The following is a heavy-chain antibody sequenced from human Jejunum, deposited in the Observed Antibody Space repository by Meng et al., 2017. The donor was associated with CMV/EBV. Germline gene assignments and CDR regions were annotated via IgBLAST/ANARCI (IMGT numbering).Heavy chain of an antibody. CDR2: VSYSGNT. Sequence: CTVFRGSITYNSWSWIRQYPRKGLEWIGSVSYSGNTNYNPSLRSRVRISMDTSENQFSLKVTSVSAADTAIYYCARAYSDSYRIDYWGQGTLVTVSS. J-gene: IGHJ4*02. V-gene: IGHV4-59*01. CDR1: RGSITYNS. D-gene: IGHD6-6*01. CDR3: ARAYSDSYRIDY.